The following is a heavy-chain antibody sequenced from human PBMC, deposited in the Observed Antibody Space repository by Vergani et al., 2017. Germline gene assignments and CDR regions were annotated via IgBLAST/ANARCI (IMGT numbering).Heavy chain of an antibody. Sequence: QVQLVQSGAEVKKPGASVKVSCKASGYTFTGYYMHWVRQAPGQGLEWMGWINPNSGGTNYAQKFQGRVTMTRDTSISTAYMELSRLRSDDTAVYYCARTLAHPQPMPYYYYGMDVWGQGTTVTVSS. CDR3: ARTLAHPQPMPYYYYGMDV. CDR2: INPNSGGT. D-gene: IGHD2-2*01. J-gene: IGHJ6*02. CDR1: GYTFTGYY. V-gene: IGHV1-2*02.